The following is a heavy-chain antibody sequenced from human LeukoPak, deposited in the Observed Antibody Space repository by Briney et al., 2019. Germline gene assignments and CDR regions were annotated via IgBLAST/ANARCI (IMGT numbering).Heavy chain of an antibody. CDR2: IIPIFGTT. V-gene: IGHV1-69*05. CDR3: ARGGEANYYDTSGYYLYYY. CDR1: GGTFSNYA. Sequence: SVKVSCKASGGTFSNYAISLVRQAPGQGLEWMGRIIPIFGTTNYAQKFQGRVTITTDESTSTAYMELRSLRSEDTAVYYWARGGEANYYDTSGYYLYYYWGQGTLVTVSS. J-gene: IGHJ4*02. D-gene: IGHD3-22*01.